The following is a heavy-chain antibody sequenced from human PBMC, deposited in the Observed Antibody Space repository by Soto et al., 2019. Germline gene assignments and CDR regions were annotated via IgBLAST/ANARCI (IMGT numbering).Heavy chain of an antibody. J-gene: IGHJ6*03. V-gene: IGHV1-18*01. Sequence: GASVKVSCKASGYTFTSYGISWVRQAPGQGLEWMGWISAYNGNTNYAQKLQGRVTMTTDTSTSTAYMELRSLRSDDTAVYYCARARVGFLGRKNYYMDVLGNGTTVTVSS. D-gene: IGHD3-3*01. CDR1: GYTFTSYG. CDR2: ISAYNGNT. CDR3: ARARVGFLGRKNYYMDV.